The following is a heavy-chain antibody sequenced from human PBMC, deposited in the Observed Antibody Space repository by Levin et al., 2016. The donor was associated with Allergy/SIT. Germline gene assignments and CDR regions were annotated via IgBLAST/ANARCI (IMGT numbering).Heavy chain of an antibody. V-gene: IGHV2-70*04. CDR3: ARILGGWIDY. Sequence: SGPTLVKPTQTLTLTCTFSGFSLNTNRMRVSWIRQPPGKALEWLARIDWDDDKFYNTSLKTRLTISKDTSKNQVVLTMTNMDPVDTATYYCARILGGWIDYWGQGTLVTVSS. CDR2: IDWDDDK. CDR1: GFSLNTNRMR. J-gene: IGHJ4*02. D-gene: IGHD6-19*01.